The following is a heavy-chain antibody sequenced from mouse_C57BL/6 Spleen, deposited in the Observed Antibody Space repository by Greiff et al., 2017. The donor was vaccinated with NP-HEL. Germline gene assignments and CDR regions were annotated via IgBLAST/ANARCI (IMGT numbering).Heavy chain of an antibody. D-gene: IGHD2-4*01. J-gene: IGHJ3*01. CDR3: AKNADYEVAY. V-gene: IGHV2-4*01. CDR1: GFSLTSYG. CDR2: IWSGGST. Sequence: VQRVESGPGLVQPSQSLSITCTVPGFSLTSYGVHWVRQPPGKGLEWLGVIWSGGSTDYNAAFISRLSISKDNSKGQVFFKMNMLRAEDTAIYYCAKNADYEVAYWGQGTLVTVSA.